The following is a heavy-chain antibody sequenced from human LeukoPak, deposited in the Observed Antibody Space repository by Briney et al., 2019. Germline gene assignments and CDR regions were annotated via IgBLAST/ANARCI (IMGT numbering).Heavy chain of an antibody. CDR2: INPNSGGT. Sequence: ASVKVSCKASGYTFTGYYMHWVRQAPGQGLEWMGWINPNSGGTNYAQKFQGRLTMTRDTSISTAYMELDRLRFDDTAVYYCARDSGEVPDYWGQGTLVTVSS. CDR1: GYTFTGYY. V-gene: IGHV1-2*02. CDR3: ARDSGEVPDY. J-gene: IGHJ4*02. D-gene: IGHD3-10*01.